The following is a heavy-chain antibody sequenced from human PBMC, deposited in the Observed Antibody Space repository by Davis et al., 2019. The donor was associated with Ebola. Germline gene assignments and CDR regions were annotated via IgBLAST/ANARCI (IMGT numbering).Heavy chain of an antibody. Sequence: SETLSLTCTVSGGSISSYYWSWIRQPPGKGLEWIGEINHSGSTNYNPSLKSRVTISVDTSKNQFSLKLSSVTAADTAVYYCARATNDYGDYEVSWFDPWGQGTQVTVSS. D-gene: IGHD4-17*01. V-gene: IGHV4-34*01. J-gene: IGHJ5*02. CDR2: INHSGST. CDR1: GGSISSYY. CDR3: ARATNDYGDYEVSWFDP.